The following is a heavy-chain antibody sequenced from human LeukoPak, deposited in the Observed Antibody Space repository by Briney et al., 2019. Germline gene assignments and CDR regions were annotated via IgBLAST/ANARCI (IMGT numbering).Heavy chain of an antibody. D-gene: IGHD3-10*01. CDR3: AKGILWFGESYLDY. CDR1: GFTFSTYA. CDR2: FGVSGDT. Sequence: GASLRLSCSASGFTFSTYAMSWVRQAPEKGLEWVSTFGVSGDTYYADSVKGRFTISRDNSKNTLYLQMNSLRAEDTAVYYCAKGILWFGESYLDYWGQGTLVTVSS. J-gene: IGHJ4*02. V-gene: IGHV3-23*01.